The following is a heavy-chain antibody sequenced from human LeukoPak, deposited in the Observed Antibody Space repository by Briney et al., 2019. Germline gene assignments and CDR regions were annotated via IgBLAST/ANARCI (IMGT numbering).Heavy chain of an antibody. CDR2: ISAYNGNT. J-gene: IGHJ4*02. Sequence: ASVKVSCKASVYTFTSYGISWVRQAPGQGLEWMGWISAYNGNTNYAQKLQGRVTMTTDTSTSTAYMELRSLRSDDTAVYYCARVDYGDYNFDYWGQGTLVTVSS. V-gene: IGHV1-18*04. CDR1: VYTFTSYG. D-gene: IGHD4-17*01. CDR3: ARVDYGDYNFDY.